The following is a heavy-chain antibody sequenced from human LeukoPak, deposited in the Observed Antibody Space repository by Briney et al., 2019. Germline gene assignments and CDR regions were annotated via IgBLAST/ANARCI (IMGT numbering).Heavy chain of an antibody. J-gene: IGHJ4*02. CDR3: AKDRGSWITANGY. CDR1: GFTFSSYG. V-gene: IGHV3-23*01. CDR2: ISGSGGST. D-gene: IGHD5-18*01. Sequence: GGSLRLSCAASGFTFSSYGMSRVRQAPGKGLEWVSAISGSGGSTYYADSVKGRFTISRDNSKNTLYLQMNSLRAEDTAVYYCAKDRGSWITANGYWGKGTLVTVSS.